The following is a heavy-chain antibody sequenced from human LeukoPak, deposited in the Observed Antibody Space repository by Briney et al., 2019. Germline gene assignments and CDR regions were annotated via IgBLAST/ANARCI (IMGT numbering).Heavy chain of an antibody. V-gene: IGHV5-51*01. Sequence: GESLKISCKGSGYSFTSYWIGWVRQMPGKGLEWMGIIYPGDSDTRYSPSFQGQVTISADKSISTAYLQWSSLKASDTAMYYCARTFRYCSSTSCSPRGASDIWGQGTMVTVSS. CDR1: GYSFTSYW. CDR2: IYPGDSDT. D-gene: IGHD2-2*01. CDR3: ARTFRYCSSTSCSPRGASDI. J-gene: IGHJ3*02.